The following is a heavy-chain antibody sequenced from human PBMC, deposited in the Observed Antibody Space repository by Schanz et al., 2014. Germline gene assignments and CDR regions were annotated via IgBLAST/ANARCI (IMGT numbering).Heavy chain of an antibody. D-gene: IGHD2-15*01. V-gene: IGHV3-30*03. CDR1: GFTFSDYS. CDR2: ISDDGSRR. J-gene: IGHJ4*02. CDR3: ARDLAGGGNDV. Sequence: VHLVESGGGLVKPGGSLRLSCGASGFTFSDYSMNWVRQAPGKGLEWVAVISDDGSRRHYADFVTGRFTISRDNSKDTVYLQMNSLRAEDTAVYYCARDLAGGGNDVWGQGTLVTVSS.